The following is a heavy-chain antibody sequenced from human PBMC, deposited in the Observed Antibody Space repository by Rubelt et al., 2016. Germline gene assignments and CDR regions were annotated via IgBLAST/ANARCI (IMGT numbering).Heavy chain of an antibody. CDR2: ITSDGSIT. J-gene: IGHJ4*02. V-gene: IGHV3-74*03. CDR3: ARDPPGLGIDY. Sequence: GGGLVQPGGSLRLSCAASGFTFSYHWMHWVRQVPGKGLVWVSYITSDGSITAYADSVEGRFTISRDNAKNTLYLQMNSLRAEDTAVYYCARDPPGLGIDYWGQGTLVTVSS. CDR1: GFTFSYHW.